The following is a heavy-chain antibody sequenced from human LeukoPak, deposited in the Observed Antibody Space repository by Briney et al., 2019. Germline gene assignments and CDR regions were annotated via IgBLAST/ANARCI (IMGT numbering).Heavy chain of an antibody. CDR1: GGTFSSYA. J-gene: IGHJ3*02. V-gene: IGHV1-69*05. D-gene: IGHD3-3*01. Sequence: WASVKVSCKASGGTFSSYAISRVRQAPGQGLEWMGGIIPIFGTANYAQKFQGRVTITTDESTSTAYMELSSLRSEDTAVYYCARHTTIFGVAIVDIWGQGTMVTVSS. CDR3: ARHTTIFGVAIVDI. CDR2: IIPIFGTA.